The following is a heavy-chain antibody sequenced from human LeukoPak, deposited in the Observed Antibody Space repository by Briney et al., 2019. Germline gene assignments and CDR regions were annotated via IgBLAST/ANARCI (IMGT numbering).Heavy chain of an antibody. Sequence: MTSETLSLTCTVSGYSISSGYYWGWVRQPPGKGLEWIGSIYHSGTTYYNPSLKSRVTISVDTSKNQFSLKLSSVTAADTAVYYCARGFTSFDWSYGARYYFDYWGQGTLVTVSS. CDR1: GYSISSGYY. D-gene: IGHD1-7*01. V-gene: IGHV4-38-2*02. CDR2: IYHSGTT. J-gene: IGHJ4*02. CDR3: ARGFTSFDWSYGARYYFDY.